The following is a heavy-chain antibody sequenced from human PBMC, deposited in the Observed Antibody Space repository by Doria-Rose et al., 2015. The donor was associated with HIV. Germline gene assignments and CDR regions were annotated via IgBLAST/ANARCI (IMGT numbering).Heavy chain of an antibody. D-gene: IGHD3-10*01. J-gene: IGHJ4*02. CDR2: INDTGSA. V-gene: IGHV4-34*01. CDR3: ARVPDNYINSPGEY. CDR1: GGSFSDHY. Sequence: QVQLQQWGAGLLKPSETLSLTCAVYGGSFSDHYWSWIRQPPGKGLEWIGEINDTGSANYNPSLKSRVTISVDTSKNQFSLKVSSVAAADTAVYYCARVPDNYINSPGEYWGQIKRVTVSS.